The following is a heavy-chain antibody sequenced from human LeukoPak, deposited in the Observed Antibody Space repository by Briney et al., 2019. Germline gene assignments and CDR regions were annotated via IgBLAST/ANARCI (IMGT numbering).Heavy chain of an antibody. V-gene: IGHV1-18*01. CDR2: VNVDNGDT. CDR3: ARGRFPGSGSYYNSFDY. CDR1: GYTFTGYA. D-gene: IGHD3-10*01. J-gene: IGHJ4*02. Sequence: GASVKVSCQTSGYTFTGYAITCVRQAPGQGLEWMGWVNVDNGDTNYAQKFQGRVTMTTDTSTNTAFLELRSLTSDDTAVYYCARGRFPGSGSYYNSFDYWGQGTLVTVSS.